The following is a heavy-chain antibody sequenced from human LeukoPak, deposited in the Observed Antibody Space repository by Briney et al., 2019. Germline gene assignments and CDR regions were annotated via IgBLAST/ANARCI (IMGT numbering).Heavy chain of an antibody. Sequence: SETLSLTCTVSGGSISSGDYYWSWIRQPPGKGLEWIGYIYYSGSTYYNPSLKSRVTISVDTSKNQFSLKLSSVTAADTAVYYCAREGLEWLSQYYYGMDVWGQGTTVTVSS. V-gene: IGHV4-30-4*01. J-gene: IGHJ6*02. CDR2: IYYSGST. D-gene: IGHD3-3*01. CDR1: GGSISSGDYY. CDR3: AREGLEWLSQYYYGMDV.